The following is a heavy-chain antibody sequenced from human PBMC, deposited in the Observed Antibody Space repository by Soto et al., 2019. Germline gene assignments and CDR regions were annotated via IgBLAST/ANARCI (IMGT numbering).Heavy chain of an antibody. CDR1: GYTFTSYG. CDR3: ARCFCSGGSCYFEYYYGMDV. D-gene: IGHD2-15*01. Sequence: QVQLVQSGAEVKKPGASVKVSCKASGYTFTSYGISWVRQSPGQGLEWMGWISAYNGNTNYAQKLKGRVTMTTDTSTSTDYMELRSLRSDATAVYYCARCFCSGGSCYFEYYYGMDVWGQGTMVTVSS. V-gene: IGHV1-18*04. J-gene: IGHJ6*02. CDR2: ISAYNGNT.